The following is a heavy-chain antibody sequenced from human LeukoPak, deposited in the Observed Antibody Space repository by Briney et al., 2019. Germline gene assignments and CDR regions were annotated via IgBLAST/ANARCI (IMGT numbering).Heavy chain of an antibody. D-gene: IGHD5-12*01. CDR2: IRYDGSLK. V-gene: IGHV3-30*02. CDR1: GFIFSTYG. Sequence: PGGSLRLSCAASGFIFSTYGMHWVRQAPGKGLEWVAFIRYDGSLKYYAEFVKGRFTISRDNSKNTVYLQMSSLRAEDTAVYYCAKDVKFSWPFYFDYWGQGTLVTVSS. J-gene: IGHJ4*02. CDR3: AKDVKFSWPFYFDY.